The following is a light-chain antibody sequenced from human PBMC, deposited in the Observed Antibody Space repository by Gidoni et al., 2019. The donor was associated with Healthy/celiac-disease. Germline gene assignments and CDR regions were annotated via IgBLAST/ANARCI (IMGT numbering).Light chain of an antibody. CDR2: GAS. Sequence: IVLTQSPGSLSLSPGERATLSCRASQSVSSSYLAWYQQKPAQAPRLLIYGASSRATSIPDGFSGSGSGTGYTLTISRLEPEDFAVYYCQQYGSSSWTFGQGTKVEIK. V-gene: IGKV3-20*01. J-gene: IGKJ1*01. CDR3: QQYGSSSWT. CDR1: QSVSSSY.